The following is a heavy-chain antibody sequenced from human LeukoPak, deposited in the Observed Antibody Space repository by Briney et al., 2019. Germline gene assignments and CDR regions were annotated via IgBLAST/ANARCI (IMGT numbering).Heavy chain of an antibody. D-gene: IGHD3-22*01. J-gene: IGHJ4*02. CDR3: AKSDYYDSSGYYKYYFDY. V-gene: IGHV3-23*01. CDR2: IRGSGGST. Sequence: GGSLRLSCAASGFTFNSYAMSWVRQAPGKGLEWVSAIRGSGGSTYYADSVKGRITISRDNSKNTLCLQMNSLRAEDTAVYYCAKSDYYDSSGYYKYYFDYWGQGTLVTVSS. CDR1: GFTFNSYA.